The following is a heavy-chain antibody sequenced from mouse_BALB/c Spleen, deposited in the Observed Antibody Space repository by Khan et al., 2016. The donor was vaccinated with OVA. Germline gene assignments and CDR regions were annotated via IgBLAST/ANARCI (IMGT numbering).Heavy chain of an antibody. Sequence: EVQLQESGPGLVKPSRSLSLTCTVTGFSITSGYGWYCIRPFPGNQLGCVGYISYSGSTYYNPSLKSRISISRDTSKNPFFLELNSLTSEDTATYDCARTARITYWGQGTTLTVSA. V-gene: IGHV3-1*02. D-gene: IGHD1-2*01. CDR2: ISYSGST. CDR3: ARTARITY. CDR1: GFSITSGYG. J-gene: IGHJ2*01.